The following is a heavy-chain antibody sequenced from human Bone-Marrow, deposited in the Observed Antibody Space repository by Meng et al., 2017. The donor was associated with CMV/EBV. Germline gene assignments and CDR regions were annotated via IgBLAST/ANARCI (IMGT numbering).Heavy chain of an antibody. J-gene: IGHJ4*02. CDR3: ARDRTTRYCSSTTCYRESYGWAH. CDR1: GVTFSNYV. CDR2: ISYDGSNK. Sequence: GESLKISCAASGVTFSNYVMHWVRQAPGKGLEWLTVISYDGSNKHYADSVKGRFTISRDNSRNTLYLQMNSLRAEDTAVYYCARDRTTRYCSSTTCYRESYGWAHWGPGKRVTGAS. D-gene: IGHD2-2*01. V-gene: IGHV3-30-3*01.